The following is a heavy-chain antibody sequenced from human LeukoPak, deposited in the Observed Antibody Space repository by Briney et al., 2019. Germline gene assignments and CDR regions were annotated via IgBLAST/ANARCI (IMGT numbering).Heavy chain of an antibody. V-gene: IGHV4-34*01. CDR1: GGSFSGYY. J-gene: IGHJ4*02. CDR2: INHSGST. D-gene: IGHD6-19*01. CDR3: ARGRLAVAGTRHFDY. Sequence: PSETLSLTRAAYGGSFSGYYWSWIRQPPGKGLEWIGEINHSGSTNYNPSLKSRFTISVDTSKNQFSLKLSSVTAADTAVYYCARGRLAVAGTRHFDYWGQGTLVTVSS.